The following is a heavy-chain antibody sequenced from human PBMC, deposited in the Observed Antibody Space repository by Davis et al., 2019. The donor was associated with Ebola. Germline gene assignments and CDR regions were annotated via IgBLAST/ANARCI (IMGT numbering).Heavy chain of an antibody. Sequence: ASVKVSCKASGYTFTSYYMHWVRQAPGQGLEWMGIINPSGGSTSYAQKFQGRVTMTRDTSTSTVYTELSSLRSEDTAVYYCARLRIAAAGSASGDYYYNGMDVWGQGTTVTVSS. D-gene: IGHD6-13*01. CDR1: GYTFTSYY. CDR2: INPSGGST. CDR3: ARLRIAAAGSASGDYYYNGMDV. V-gene: IGHV1-46*01. J-gene: IGHJ6*02.